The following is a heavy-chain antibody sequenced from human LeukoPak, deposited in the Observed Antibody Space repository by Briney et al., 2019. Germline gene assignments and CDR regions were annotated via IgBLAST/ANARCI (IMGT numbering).Heavy chain of an antibody. V-gene: IGHV4-59*08. Sequence: SETLSLTCTVSGGSISSYYWSWIRQPPRRGVEWMGYIYYSGSTNYNPSLKSRVTISVDTSKNQSSLKVSSVTAADTAVCYCARHYYDSSGYIEYFDYWGQGTLVTVSS. J-gene: IGHJ4*02. CDR3: ARHYYDSSGYIEYFDY. CDR2: IYYSGST. CDR1: GGSISSYY. D-gene: IGHD3-22*01.